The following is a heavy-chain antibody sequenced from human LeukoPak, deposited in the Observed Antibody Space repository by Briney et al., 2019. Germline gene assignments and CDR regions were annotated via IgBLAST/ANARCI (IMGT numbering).Heavy chain of an antibody. CDR3: ARDTALVTAPVYYGMDV. CDR2: INPSGGST. D-gene: IGHD5-18*01. CDR1: GYTFTSYY. Sequence: ASVKVSCKASGYTFTSYYMHWVRQAPGQGLEWMGIINPSGGSTSYAQKFQGRVTMTRDTSTSTVYMELSSLKSEDTAVYYCARDTALVTAPVYYGMDVWDQGTTVTVSS. V-gene: IGHV1-46*01. J-gene: IGHJ6*02.